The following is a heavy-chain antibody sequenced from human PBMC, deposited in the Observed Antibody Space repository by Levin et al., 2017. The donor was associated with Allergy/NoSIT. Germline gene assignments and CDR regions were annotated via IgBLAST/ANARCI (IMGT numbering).Heavy chain of an antibody. D-gene: IGHD5-24*01. CDR1: GFTFSKYS. J-gene: IGHJ5*02. Sequence: GGSLRLSCAASGFTFSKYSMSWVRQAPGKGLEWVSFISGTTGTQYYADSVKGRFTISRDIAKNSLYLQMNSLRDDDTAVYYCARDLIFGDGKNWFDPWGQGTLVTVSS. CDR3: ARDLIFGDGKNWFDP. V-gene: IGHV3-48*02. CDR2: ISGTTGTQ.